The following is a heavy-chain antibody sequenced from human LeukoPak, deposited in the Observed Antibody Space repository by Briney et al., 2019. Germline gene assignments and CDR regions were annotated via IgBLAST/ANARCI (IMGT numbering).Heavy chain of an antibody. CDR2: MNPNSGNT. J-gene: IGHJ4*02. CDR3: ARVGSKRFDY. D-gene: IGHD3-10*01. Sequence: GASVKVSCKASGYTFTSFDMNWVRQATGQGLEWMGWMNPNSGNTGYAQKFQGRVTMTTDTSTSAAYMELRSLRSDDTAVYYCARVGSKRFDYWSQGTLVTVSS. V-gene: IGHV1-8*01. CDR1: GYTFTSFD.